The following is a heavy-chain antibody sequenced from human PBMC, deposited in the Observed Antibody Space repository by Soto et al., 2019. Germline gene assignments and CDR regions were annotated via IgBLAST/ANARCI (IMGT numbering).Heavy chain of an antibody. CDR3: AKDRLESELLYSWFVP. J-gene: IGHJ5*01. Sequence: EVQLLESGGGLVQPGGSLRLSCAASGFTFSSYAMSWVRQAPGKGLEWVSAISGSGGSTYYADSVKGRFTISKDNSKNKQYLHINTLRPPDTAVYYCAKDRLESELLYSWFVPLRLCTLVTVPS. CDR2: ISGSGGST. D-gene: IGHD1-26*01. CDR1: GFTFSSYA. V-gene: IGHV3-23*01.